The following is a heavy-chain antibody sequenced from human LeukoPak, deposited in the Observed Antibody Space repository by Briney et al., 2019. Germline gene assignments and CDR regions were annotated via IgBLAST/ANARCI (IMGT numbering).Heavy chain of an antibody. CDR2: IYTSGST. V-gene: IGHV4-4*07. CDR3: ARERQLNPYCSSTSYHYRFDY. D-gene: IGHD2-2*01. CDR1: GGSISSYY. Sequence: SETLSLTCTVSGGSISSYYWSWIRQPAGKGLEWIGRIYTSGSTNYNPSLKSRVTMSVDTSKNQFSLKLSSVTAADTAVYYCARERQLNPYCSSTSYHYRFDYWGQGTLVTVSS. J-gene: IGHJ4*02.